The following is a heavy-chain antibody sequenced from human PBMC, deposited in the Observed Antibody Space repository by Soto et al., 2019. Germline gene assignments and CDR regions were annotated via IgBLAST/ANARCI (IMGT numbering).Heavy chain of an antibody. D-gene: IGHD3-9*01. V-gene: IGHV4-34*01. CDR2: INHSGST. CDR1: GGSFSGYY. J-gene: IGHJ6*02. Sequence: QVQLQQWGAGLLKPSETLSLTCAVYGGSFSGYYWSWIRQPPGKGLGWIGEINHSGSTNYNPSLKSRVTISVDTSKNQFSLKLSSVTAADTAVYYCARGSHILTGYYRATNYYYGMDVWGQGTTVTVSS. CDR3: ARGSHILTGYYRATNYYYGMDV.